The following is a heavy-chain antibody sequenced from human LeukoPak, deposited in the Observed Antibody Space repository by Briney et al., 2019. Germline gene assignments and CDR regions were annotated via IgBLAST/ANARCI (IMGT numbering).Heavy chain of an antibody. Sequence: SETLSLTCTVSGYSISSGYYWGWIRQPPGKGLEWIGSIYHSGSTYYNPSLKSRVTISVDTSKNQFSLKLSSVTAADTAVYYCARAETVDYYDSSPRRAASFDYWGQGTLVTVSS. V-gene: IGHV4-38-2*02. CDR1: GYSISSGYY. CDR3: ARAETVDYYDSSPRRAASFDY. J-gene: IGHJ4*02. CDR2: IYHSGST. D-gene: IGHD3-22*01.